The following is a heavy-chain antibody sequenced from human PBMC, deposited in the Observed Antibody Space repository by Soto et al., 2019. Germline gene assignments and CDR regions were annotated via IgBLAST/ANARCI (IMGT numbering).Heavy chain of an antibody. CDR3: ARDLRYDILTCYSPQTPLATGMDV. CDR1: GGTISSYA. V-gene: IGHV1-69*13. D-gene: IGHD3-9*01. Sequence: SVTVSYMPSGGTISSYAMSWVRRAHGQGLEWLGGIIPIFGTANYAQKFQGRVAITADESTSTAYMELSSLRSEDTAVYYCARDLRYDILTCYSPQTPLATGMDVWGQGTTVTV. CDR2: IIPIFGTA. J-gene: IGHJ6*02.